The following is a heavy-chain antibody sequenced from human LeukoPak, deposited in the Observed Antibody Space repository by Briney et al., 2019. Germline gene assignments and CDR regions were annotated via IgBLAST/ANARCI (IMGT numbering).Heavy chain of an antibody. CDR3: ARVIGYCSGGSCYPRGFDY. CDR1: GGSFSGYY. J-gene: IGHJ4*02. D-gene: IGHD2-15*01. CDR2: INHSGST. Sequence: SETLSLTCAVHGGSFSGYYWSWIRQPPGQGLEWIGEINHSGSTNYNPSLKSRVTISVDTSKNQFSLKLSSVTAADTAVYYCARVIGYCSGGSCYPRGFDYWGQGTLVTVSS. V-gene: IGHV4-34*01.